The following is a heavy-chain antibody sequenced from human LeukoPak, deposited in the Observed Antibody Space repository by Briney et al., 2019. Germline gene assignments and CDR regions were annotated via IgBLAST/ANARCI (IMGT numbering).Heavy chain of an antibody. CDR1: GYSFTSYW. J-gene: IGHJ4*02. V-gene: IGHV5-51*01. CDR3: ARQFSDILTGYYHFDY. D-gene: IGHD3-9*01. Sequence: GESLKISCKGSGYSFTSYWIGWVRQMPGKGLEWMGIIYPGDSGTRYSPSFQGQVTISADKSISTAYLQWSSLKASDTAMYYCARQFSDILTGYYHFDYWGQGTLVTVSS. CDR2: IYPGDSGT.